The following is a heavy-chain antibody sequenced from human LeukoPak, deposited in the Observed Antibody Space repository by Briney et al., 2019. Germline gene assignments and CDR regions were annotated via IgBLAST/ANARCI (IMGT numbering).Heavy chain of an antibody. J-gene: IGHJ5*02. Sequence: SVKVSCKASGCTFSSYTISWVGQAPGQGLEWMGRIISILGIANYAQKFQGRVTITADKSTSTAYMDLSSLRSEDTDVYYCARGEGYYGSGSYYNNWFDPWGQGTLVTVSS. CDR1: GCTFSSYT. CDR3: ARGEGYYGSGSYYNNWFDP. CDR2: IISILGIA. V-gene: IGHV1-69*02. D-gene: IGHD3-10*01.